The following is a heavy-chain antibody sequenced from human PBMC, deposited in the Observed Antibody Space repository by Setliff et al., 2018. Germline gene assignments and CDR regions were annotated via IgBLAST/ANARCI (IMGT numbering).Heavy chain of an antibody. Sequence: GGSLRLSCAASGFTFSSYAMSWVRQAPGKGLEWVSAISGSGGSTYYADSVKGRFTISRDNSKNTLYLQMNSLRAGDTAVYYCAKDFRDLGYSDYWGQGTLVTVSS. CDR3: AKDFRDLGYSDY. V-gene: IGHV3-23*01. CDR2: ISGSGGST. J-gene: IGHJ4*02. CDR1: GFTFSSYA.